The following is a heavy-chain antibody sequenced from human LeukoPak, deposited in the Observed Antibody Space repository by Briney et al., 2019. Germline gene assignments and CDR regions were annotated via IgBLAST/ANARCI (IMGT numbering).Heavy chain of an antibody. CDR3: AKMGPSRRLGITIFGEIYYMDV. Sequence: PGGSLRLSCAASGFTFSSYAMHWVRQAPGKGLEWVAVISYDGSNKYYADSVKGRFTISRDNSKNTLYLQMNSLRAEDTAVYYCAKMGPSRRLGITIFGEIYYMDVWGKGTTVTVSS. J-gene: IGHJ6*03. CDR1: GFTFSSYA. V-gene: IGHV3-30-3*02. D-gene: IGHD3-3*01. CDR2: ISYDGSNK.